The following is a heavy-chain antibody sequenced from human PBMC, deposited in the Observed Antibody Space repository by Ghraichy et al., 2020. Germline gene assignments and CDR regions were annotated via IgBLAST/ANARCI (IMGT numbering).Heavy chain of an antibody. CDR2: TYNSGNK. J-gene: IGHJ4*02. Sequence: SETLSLTCTVSGGSISIYYWSWIRQLPGKGLEWIGYTYNSGNKIYNPSLKSRVTISVDPSKNQFSLQMNSVTAADTAMYFCVRDRELTYWGQGTLVTVSS. CDR1: GGSISIYY. D-gene: IGHD1-26*01. CDR3: VRDRELTY. V-gene: IGHV4-59*12.